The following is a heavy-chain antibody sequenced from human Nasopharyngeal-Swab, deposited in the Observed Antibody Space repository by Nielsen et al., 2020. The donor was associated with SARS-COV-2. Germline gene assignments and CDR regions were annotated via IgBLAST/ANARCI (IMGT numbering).Heavy chain of an antibody. J-gene: IGHJ6*03. CDR2: IYPCDSDT. V-gene: IGHV5-51*01. D-gene: IGHD2-2*01. CDR1: GYIFTSYW. CDR3: ARQSHCSSTSCYEDYYYYMDV. Sequence: GEAMDTSWKCSGYIFTSYWIGWGRQMPGKGLGWMGIIYPCDSDTRYNPSFQGQVTISADKTISTAYLQWSSLKASDTAMCYCARQSHCSSTSCYEDYYYYMDVWGKGTPVTVSS.